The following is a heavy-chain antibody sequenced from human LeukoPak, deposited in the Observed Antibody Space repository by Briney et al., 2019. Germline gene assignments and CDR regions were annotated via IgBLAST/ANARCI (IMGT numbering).Heavy chain of an antibody. CDR1: GFTFSSYG. CDR3: AKGPSEGDPLEYFQH. D-gene: IGHD2-21*02. V-gene: IGHV3-30*18. CDR2: ISYDGSNK. Sequence: KTGRSLRLSCAASGFTFSSYGMHWVRQAPGKGLEWVAVISYDGSNKYYADSVKGRFTISRDNSKNTLYLQMNSLRAEDTAVYYCAKGPSEGDPLEYFQHWGQGTLVTVSS. J-gene: IGHJ1*01.